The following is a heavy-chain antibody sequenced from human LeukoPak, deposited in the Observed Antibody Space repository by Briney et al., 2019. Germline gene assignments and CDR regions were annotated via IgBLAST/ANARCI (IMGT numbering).Heavy chain of an antibody. D-gene: IGHD3-3*01. CDR3: ARVPSITIFGVVTPYYFDY. CDR2: IYYSGST. Sequence: KPSETLSLTCTVSGGSVSSGSYYWSWIRQPPGKGLDWIGYIYYSGSTNYNPSLKSRVTISVDTSKNQFSLKLSSVTAADTAVYYCARVPSITIFGVVTPYYFDYWGQGTLVTVSS. V-gene: IGHV4-61*01. CDR1: GGSVSSGSYY. J-gene: IGHJ4*02.